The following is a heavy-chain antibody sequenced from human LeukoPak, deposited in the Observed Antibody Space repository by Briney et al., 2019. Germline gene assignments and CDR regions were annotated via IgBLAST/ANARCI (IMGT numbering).Heavy chain of an antibody. CDR3: TRETYYYDSSGYPDY. D-gene: IGHD3-22*01. CDR1: GFTFGDYA. V-gene: IGHV3-49*04. Sequence: GGSLRLSCTASGFTFGDYAMSWVRQAPGKGLEWVGFIRSKACGGTTEYAASVKGRFTISRDDSKSIAYLQMNSLKTEDTAVYYCTRETYYYDSSGYPDYWGQGTLVTVSS. J-gene: IGHJ4*02. CDR2: IRSKACGGTT.